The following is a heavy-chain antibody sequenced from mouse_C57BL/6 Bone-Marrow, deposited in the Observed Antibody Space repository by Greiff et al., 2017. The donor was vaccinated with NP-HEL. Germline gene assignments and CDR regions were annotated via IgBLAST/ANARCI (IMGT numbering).Heavy chain of an antibody. Sequence: VQRVESGAELAKPGASVKLSCKASGYTFTSYWMHWVKQRPGQGLEWIGYINPSSGYTKYNQKFKDKATLTADKSSSTAYMQLSSLTYEDSAVYYCARGIYTTVVPYRYFDVWGTGTTVTVSS. CDR2: INPSSGYT. J-gene: IGHJ1*03. D-gene: IGHD1-1*01. CDR1: GYTFTSYW. CDR3: ARGIYTTVVPYRYFDV. V-gene: IGHV1-7*01.